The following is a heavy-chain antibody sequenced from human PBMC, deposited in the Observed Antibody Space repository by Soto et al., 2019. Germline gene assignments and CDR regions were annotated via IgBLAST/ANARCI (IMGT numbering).Heavy chain of an antibody. Sequence: SVKVSCKASGGTFSNYVISWVRQAPGQGLEWMGGIITIFGSANYAQKFQGRVTITADESTSTAYMELSGLTSEDTAVYYCATREPERGYRGYVLWGWGQGTLVTVSS. V-gene: IGHV1-69*13. CDR2: IITIFGSA. CDR1: GGTFSNYV. D-gene: IGHD5-12*01. J-gene: IGHJ4*02. CDR3: ATREPERGYRGYVLWG.